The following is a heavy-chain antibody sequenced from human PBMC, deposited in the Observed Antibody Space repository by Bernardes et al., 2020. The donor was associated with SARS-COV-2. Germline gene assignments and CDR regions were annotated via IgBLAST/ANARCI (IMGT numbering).Heavy chain of an antibody. CDR3: ARHSSMTTVTFGS. CDR1: GGSISSSTFY. V-gene: IGHV4-39*01. D-gene: IGHD4-17*01. CDR2: IFYSGNT. Sequence: SESLSLTCTVSGGSISSSTFYWGWLLQPPGKGLEWIGSIFYSGNTYYNPSLKSRVTVSVDTSRNQFSLRLNSVTAADTAVYYCARHSSMTTVTFGSWGQGTQVTVSS. J-gene: IGHJ4*02.